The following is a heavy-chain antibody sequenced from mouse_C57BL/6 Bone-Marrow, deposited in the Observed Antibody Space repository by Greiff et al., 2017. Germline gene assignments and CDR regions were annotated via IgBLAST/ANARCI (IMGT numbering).Heavy chain of an antibody. V-gene: IGHV2-2*01. CDR2: IWSGGST. CDR3: ARNFYYSYGYYAMDY. J-gene: IGHJ4*01. D-gene: IGHD2-12*01. CDR1: GFSLTSYG. Sequence: QVQLQQSGPGLVQPSQSLSITCTVSGFSLTSYGVHWVRQSPGKGLEWLGVIWSGGSTDYNAAFISRLSISKDNSKSQVFFKMNSLQADDTAIYYWARNFYYSYGYYAMDYWSQGTSVTVSS.